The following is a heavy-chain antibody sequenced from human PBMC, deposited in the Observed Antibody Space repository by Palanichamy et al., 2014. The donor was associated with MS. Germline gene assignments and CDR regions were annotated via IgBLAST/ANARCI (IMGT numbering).Heavy chain of an antibody. CDR3: ARDIGPVPGDYNYGLDV. CDR1: GYTFSSYG. D-gene: IGHD3-10*01. CDR2: ISTYNGNT. J-gene: IGHJ6*02. V-gene: IGHV1-18*04. Sequence: QVQLVQSGAEVKEPGASVRVSCKASGYTFSSYGISWARQAPGQGLEWMGWISTYNGNTKYAQKFQDRVTMTTDTSTTTAHMDLRGLRSDDSAVYFCARDIGPVPGDYNYGLDVWGQGTTVTVSS.